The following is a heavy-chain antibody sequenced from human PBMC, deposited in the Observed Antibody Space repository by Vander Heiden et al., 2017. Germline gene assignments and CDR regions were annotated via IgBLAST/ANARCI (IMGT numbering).Heavy chain of an antibody. CDR3: ARDGGELLRY. J-gene: IGHJ4*02. D-gene: IGHD1-26*01. V-gene: IGHV3-33*01. Sequence: QVQLVESGGGVVQPGRSLRLSCAASGFTFSSYGMHWVRQAPGKGLEWVAVIWYDGSNKYDADSVKGRFTISRDNSKNTLYLQMNSLRAEDTAVYYCARDGGELLRYWGQGTLVTVSS. CDR1: GFTFSSYG. CDR2: IWYDGSNK.